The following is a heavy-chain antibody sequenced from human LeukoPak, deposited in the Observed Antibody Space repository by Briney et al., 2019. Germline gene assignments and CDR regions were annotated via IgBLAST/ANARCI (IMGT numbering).Heavy chain of an antibody. J-gene: IGHJ4*02. V-gene: IGHV3-7*05. CDR3: ARRIAATGMKYFDY. CDR1: GFTFSSYC. D-gene: IGHD6-13*01. Sequence: GGSLRLSCAASGFTFSSYCMSWVRQAPGKGLEWVANIKHDGSDTNYVDSVKDRFTISRDNAKHSLYLQMNSLRAEDTAMYYCARRIAATGMKYFDYWGQGTLVTVSS. CDR2: IKHDGSDT.